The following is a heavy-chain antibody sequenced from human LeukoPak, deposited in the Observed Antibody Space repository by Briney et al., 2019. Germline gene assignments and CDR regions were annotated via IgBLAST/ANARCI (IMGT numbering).Heavy chain of an antibody. V-gene: IGHV4-30-4*08. CDR2: IYYSGSI. Sequence: SETLSLTCTVSGGSISSGNYYWSWIRQPPGKGLEWIGYIYYSGSIYYNPSLKSRVSISVDTSKNQVSLKLSSVTAADAAVYYCAREGTDWFDPWGQGALVTVSS. CDR1: GGSISSGNYY. D-gene: IGHD1-1*01. J-gene: IGHJ5*02. CDR3: AREGTDWFDP.